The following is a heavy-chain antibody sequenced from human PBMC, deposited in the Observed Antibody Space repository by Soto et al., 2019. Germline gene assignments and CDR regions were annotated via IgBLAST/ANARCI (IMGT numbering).Heavy chain of an antibody. Sequence: EVQLVESGGGLVKPGGSLRLSCSASGFTFSNAWMSWVRQAPGKGLEWVGRIKSKTDGGTTDYAAPVKGRFTISRDDSKNTLYLQMNSLKTEDTAVYYCTTDSDGANWFDPWGQGTLVTVSS. J-gene: IGHJ5*02. CDR3: TTDSDGANWFDP. V-gene: IGHV3-15*01. D-gene: IGHD3-16*01. CDR1: GFTFSNAW. CDR2: IKSKTDGGTT.